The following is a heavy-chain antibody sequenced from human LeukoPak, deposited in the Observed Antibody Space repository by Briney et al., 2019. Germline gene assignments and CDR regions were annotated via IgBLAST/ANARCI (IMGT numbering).Heavy chain of an antibody. CDR1: GYAFTGYY. CDR3: ASQNYGSGSYYSSY. D-gene: IGHD3-10*01. J-gene: IGHJ4*02. CDR2: INPNSGGT. Sequence: ASVKVSRKASGYAFTGYYMHWVRQAPGQGLEWMGWINPNSGGTNYAQKFQGRVTMTRDTSISTAYMELSRLRSDDTAVYYCASQNYGSGSYYSSYWGQGTLVTVSS. V-gene: IGHV1-2*02.